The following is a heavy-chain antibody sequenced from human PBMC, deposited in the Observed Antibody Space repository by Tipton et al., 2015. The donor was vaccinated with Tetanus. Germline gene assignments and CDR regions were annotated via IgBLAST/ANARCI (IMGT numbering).Heavy chain of an antibody. D-gene: IGHD3-3*01. Sequence: TLSLTCTVSGGSVSSGSYYWSWIRQPPGKGLEWIGYIYYSGSTNYNPSLKSRVTISVDTSKNQFSLKLSSVTAADTAVYYCARAPYDFWSGYYTFRFDPWGQGTLVTVSS. CDR3: ARAPYDFWSGYYTFRFDP. J-gene: IGHJ5*02. CDR1: GGSVSSGSYY. V-gene: IGHV4-61*01. CDR2: IYYSGST.